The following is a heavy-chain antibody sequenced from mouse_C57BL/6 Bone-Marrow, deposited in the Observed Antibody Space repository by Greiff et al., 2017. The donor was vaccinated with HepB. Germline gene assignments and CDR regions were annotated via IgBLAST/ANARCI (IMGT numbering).Heavy chain of an antibody. J-gene: IGHJ2*01. CDR3: AIPPYYGSGY. D-gene: IGHD1-1*01. CDR2: ISGGGGNT. Sequence: EVKLQESGGGLVKPGGSLKLSCAASGFTFSSYTMSWVRQTPEKRLEWVATISGGGGNTYYPDSVKGRFTISRDNAKNTLYLQMSSLRSEDTALYYCAIPPYYGSGYWGQGTTLTVSS. CDR1: GFTFSSYT. V-gene: IGHV5-9*01.